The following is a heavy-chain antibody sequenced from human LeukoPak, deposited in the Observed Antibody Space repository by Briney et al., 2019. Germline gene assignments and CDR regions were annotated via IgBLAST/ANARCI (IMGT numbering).Heavy chain of an antibody. D-gene: IGHD6-19*01. J-gene: IGHJ4*02. CDR2: MNPNSGNT. Sequence: GASVKVSCKASGYTITDYYLHWVRQAPGQGLEWMGWMNPNSGNTGYAQKFQGRVTMTRNTSISTAHMELSSLRSEDTAVYYCARGPRGIAVADYGGQGPLVPVSP. CDR3: ARGPRGIAVADY. V-gene: IGHV1-8*02. CDR1: GYTITDYY.